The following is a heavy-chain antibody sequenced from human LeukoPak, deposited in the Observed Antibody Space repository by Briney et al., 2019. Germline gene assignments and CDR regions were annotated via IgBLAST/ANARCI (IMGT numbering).Heavy chain of an antibody. CDR3: AKDIGDHLFNDAFDI. J-gene: IGHJ3*02. V-gene: IGHV3-9*01. D-gene: IGHD2-21*01. CDR1: GFTFDDYA. CDR2: ISWNSGSI. Sequence: GGSLRLSCAASGFTFDDYAMHWVRQAPGKGLEWVSGISWNSGSIGYADSVKGRFTISRDNAKNSLYLQMNSLRAEDTALYYCAKDIGDHLFNDAFDIWGQGTMVTVSS.